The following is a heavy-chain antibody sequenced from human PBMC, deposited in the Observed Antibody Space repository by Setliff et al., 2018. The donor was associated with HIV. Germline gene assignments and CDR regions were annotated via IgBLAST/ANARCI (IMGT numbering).Heavy chain of an antibody. CDR3: ARGRAGIVATID. CDR2: INPSGGKT. CDR1: GYTFTNYY. J-gene: IGHJ4*02. D-gene: IGHD5-12*01. Sequence: ASVKVSCKASGYTFTNYYIHWVRQAPGQGLEWMGLINPSGGKTSYAKKFQGRPTMTRDTSRSTVYMELSSLRSEDTAMYYCARGRAGIVATIDWGQGTLVTVSS. V-gene: IGHV1-46*01.